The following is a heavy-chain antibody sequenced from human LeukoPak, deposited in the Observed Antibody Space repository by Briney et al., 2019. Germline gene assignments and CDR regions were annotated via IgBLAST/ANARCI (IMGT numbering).Heavy chain of an antibody. Sequence: GASVKVSCKASGGTFSSYAISWVRQAPGQGLEWMGGIIPIFGTANYAQKLQGRVTMTTDTSTSTAYMELRSLRSDDTAVYYCARDVVEYYDSSGYYYLDYWGQGTLVTVSS. CDR1: GGTFSSYA. D-gene: IGHD3-22*01. CDR2: IIPIFGTA. V-gene: IGHV1-69*05. CDR3: ARDVVEYYDSSGYYYLDY. J-gene: IGHJ4*02.